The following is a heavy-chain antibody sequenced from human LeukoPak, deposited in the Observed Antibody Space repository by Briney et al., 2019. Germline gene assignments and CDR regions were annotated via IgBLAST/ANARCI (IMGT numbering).Heavy chain of an antibody. CDR1: GGSISSGSYY. V-gene: IGHV4-61*02. D-gene: IGHD6-19*01. CDR2: IYTSGST. J-gene: IGHJ4*02. CDR3: ARESSGWYHDY. Sequence: SQTLSLTCTVSGGSISSGSYYWSWIRQPAGKGLEWIGRIYTSGSTNYNPSLKSRVTMSVDTSKNQLSLKLSSVTAADTAVYYCARESSGWYHDYWGQGTLVTVSS.